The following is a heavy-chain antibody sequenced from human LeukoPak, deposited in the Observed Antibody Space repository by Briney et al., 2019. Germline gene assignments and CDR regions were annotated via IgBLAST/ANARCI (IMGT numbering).Heavy chain of an antibody. J-gene: IGHJ4*02. Sequence: QPGGSLRLSCAASGFTFSSYAMSWVRQSPEKGVEWVLVITGGGGSTYYADSVKSRFTISRDNSKNTLYLQMNSLRADDTAVYYCAKFYDISTGYSDYWGQGALVTVSS. CDR3: AKFYDISTGYSDY. V-gene: IGHV3-23*01. CDR2: ITGGGGST. D-gene: IGHD3-9*01. CDR1: GFTFSSYA.